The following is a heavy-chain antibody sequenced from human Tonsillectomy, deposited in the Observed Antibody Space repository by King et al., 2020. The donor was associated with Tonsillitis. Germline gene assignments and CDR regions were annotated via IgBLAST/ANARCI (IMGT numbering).Heavy chain of an antibody. J-gene: IGHJ3*02. CDR3: AREGGACTGGHCFDAFDI. CDR1: GFTFRSYW. CDR2: INRDGSDN. D-gene: IGHD2-8*02. V-gene: IGHV3-7*04. Sequence: VQLVESGGGLVQPGGSLRLSCAASGFTFRSYWMTWVRQAPGKGLEWVANINRDGSDNHYVDSVKGRFTISRDNAKNSLSLQMNSLRAEDTAVYYCAREGGACTGGHCFDAFDIWGQGTMVTVSS.